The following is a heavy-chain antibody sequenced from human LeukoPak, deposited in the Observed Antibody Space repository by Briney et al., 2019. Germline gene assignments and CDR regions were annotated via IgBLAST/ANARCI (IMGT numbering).Heavy chain of an antibody. V-gene: IGHV3-74*01. D-gene: IGHD5-18*01. CDR3: ATCGYTYGLYFDY. CDR1: GFTFSSYW. J-gene: IGHJ4*02. Sequence: PGGSLRLSCAASGFTFSSYWMHWVRHAPGKGLVWVSHINNDASRTDYADSVKGRFTISRDNAKNTLYLQMNSLRAEDTAVYYCATCGYTYGLYFDYWGQGTLVTVSS. CDR2: INNDASRT.